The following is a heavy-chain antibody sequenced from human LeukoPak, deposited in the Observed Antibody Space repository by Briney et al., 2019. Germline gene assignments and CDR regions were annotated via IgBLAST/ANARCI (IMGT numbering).Heavy chain of an antibody. J-gene: IGHJ4*02. D-gene: IGHD2-2*01. Sequence: SETLSLTCTVSGGSISSGDYYWSWIRQPPGKGLEWIGYIYYSGSTYYNPSLKSRVTISVDTSKNQFSLKLSSVTAADTAVYYCASRLLGYCSSTSCPIDYWGQGTLVTVSS. CDR3: ASRLLGYCSSTSCPIDY. V-gene: IGHV4-30-4*01. CDR2: IYYSGST. CDR1: GGSISSGDYY.